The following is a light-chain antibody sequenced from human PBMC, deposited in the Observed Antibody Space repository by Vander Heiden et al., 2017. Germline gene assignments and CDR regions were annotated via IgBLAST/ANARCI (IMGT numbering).Light chain of an antibody. J-gene: IGKJ2*01. CDR1: QTINDC. CDR3: QQYSAYPYT. V-gene: IGKV1-5*03. Sequence: DIQMTQSPSTLSASVGDTVRIPCRASQTINDCLAWYQQKPGKAPKLLLYKTSRLHSEAPSRFSGSGSGTDFTLTISSLQPDDFATYYCQQYSAYPYTFGQGTKVDFK. CDR2: KTS.